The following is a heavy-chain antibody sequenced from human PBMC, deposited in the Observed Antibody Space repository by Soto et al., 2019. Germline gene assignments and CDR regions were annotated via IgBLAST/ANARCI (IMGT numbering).Heavy chain of an antibody. J-gene: IGHJ5*02. D-gene: IGHD3-22*01. CDR2: ISYDGSNK. V-gene: IGHV3-30-3*01. Sequence: PVGSLRLSCAASGFTFSSYAMHWVRQAPGKGLEWVAVISYDGSNKYYADSVKGRFTISRDNSKNTLYLQMNSLRAEDTAVYYCARDPNHYYDSSGYSPSWFDPWGQGTLVTVSS. CDR3: ARDPNHYYDSSGYSPSWFDP. CDR1: GFTFSSYA.